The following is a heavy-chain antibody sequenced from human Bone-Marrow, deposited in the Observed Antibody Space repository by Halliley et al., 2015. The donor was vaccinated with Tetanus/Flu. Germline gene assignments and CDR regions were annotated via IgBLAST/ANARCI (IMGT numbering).Heavy chain of an antibody. CDR3: ARDHVMRDGDINGPSDY. CDR2: ISHEGSNK. V-gene: IGHV3-30-3*01. J-gene: IGHJ4*02. Sequence: CAASGYTFSRYAMHWVRQAPGRGLEWVAVISHEGSNKYYADSVRGRFTVSKDNSKNTLDLQMNSLRLEDTAVYYCARDHVMRDGDINGPSDYWGQGTLVTVSS. D-gene: IGHD2-8*01. CDR1: GYTFSRYA.